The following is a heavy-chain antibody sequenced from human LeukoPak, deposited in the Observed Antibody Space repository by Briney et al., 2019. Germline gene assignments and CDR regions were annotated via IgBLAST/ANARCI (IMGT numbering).Heavy chain of an antibody. CDR2: ISSSSSYI. V-gene: IGHV3-21*01. D-gene: IGHD2/OR15-2a*01. CDR1: GFTFSSYS. CDR3: ARDPGNYCGMDV. J-gene: IGHJ6*02. Sequence: PGGSLRLSCAASGFTFSSYSMNWVRQAPGKGLEWVSFISSSSSYIYYADSVKGRFTISRDNAKNSLYLQMNSLRAEDTAVYYCARDPGNYCGMDVWGQGTTVTVSS.